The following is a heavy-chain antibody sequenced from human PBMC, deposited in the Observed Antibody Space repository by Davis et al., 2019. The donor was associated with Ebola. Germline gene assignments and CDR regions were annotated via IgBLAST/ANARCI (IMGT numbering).Heavy chain of an antibody. V-gene: IGHV4-59*08. CDR2: IYYSGST. CDR1: GGSISRYY. Sequence: SETLSLTCTVSGGSISRYYWSWIRQPPGQGLEWIGYIYYSGSTNYNPSLKSRVTISVDTSKNQFSLKLSSVTAADTAVYFCARCGGDCYGLDYWGQGTLVTVSS. CDR3: ARCGGDCYGLDY. D-gene: IGHD2-21*02. J-gene: IGHJ4*02.